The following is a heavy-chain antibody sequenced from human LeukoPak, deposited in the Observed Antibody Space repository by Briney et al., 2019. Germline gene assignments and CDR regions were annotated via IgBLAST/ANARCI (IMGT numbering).Heavy chain of an antibody. CDR1: GFTFSSYA. CDR2: ISYDGSNK. J-gene: IGHJ4*02. Sequence: GGSLRLSCAASGFTFSSYAMHWARQAPGKGLEWVAVISYDGSNKYYADSVKGRFTISRDNSKNTLYLQMNSLRAEDTAVYYCARIRSYWGQGTLVTVSS. CDR3: ARIRSY. V-gene: IGHV3-30-3*01.